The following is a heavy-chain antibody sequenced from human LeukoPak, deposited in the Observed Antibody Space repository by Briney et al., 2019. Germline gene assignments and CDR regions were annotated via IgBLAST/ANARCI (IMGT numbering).Heavy chain of an antibody. CDR3: VRDGSGYAMWD. V-gene: IGHV4-34*01. CDR2: INHSGST. J-gene: IGHJ4*02. CDR1: GGSFSGYY. D-gene: IGHD5-12*01. Sequence: SETLSLTCAVYGGSFSGYYWSWIRQPPGKGLEWIGEINHSGSTNYNPSLKSRVTISVDTSKNQFSLKLSSVTAADTAVYYCVRDGSGYAMWDWGQGTLVTVSS.